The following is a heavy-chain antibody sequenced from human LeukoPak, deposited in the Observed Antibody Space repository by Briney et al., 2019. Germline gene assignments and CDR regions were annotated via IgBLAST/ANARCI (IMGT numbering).Heavy chain of an antibody. V-gene: IGHV3-64*01. CDR2: ISSDAYST. Sequence: LGGSLRLSCAASGFIFSTYAMHWVRQAPGKGLEYVSAISSDAYSTYYANSVKARFTISRDNSKKMLYLQMGSLRPEDMAVYYCARAYYYDTSGYQGYYLDYWGQGTLVTVSS. D-gene: IGHD3-22*01. CDR3: ARAYYYDTSGYQGYYLDY. CDR1: GFIFSTYA. J-gene: IGHJ4*02.